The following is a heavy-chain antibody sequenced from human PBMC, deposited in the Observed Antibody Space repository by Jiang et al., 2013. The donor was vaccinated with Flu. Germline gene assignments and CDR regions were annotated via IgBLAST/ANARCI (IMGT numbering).Heavy chain of an antibody. CDR3: ARVHDWSGYYLNWFDP. Sequence: PGLVKPSETLSLTCSVSGASITTSYWSWIRQPPGKGLEWIGYIHNSGSTDYNPSLKSRVTISVDPSKNQFSLKLTSVTAADTAVYYCARVHDWSGYYLNWFDPWGQGTLVTVSS. D-gene: IGHD3-3*01. CDR1: GASITTSY. J-gene: IGHJ5*02. CDR2: IHNSGST. V-gene: IGHV4-59*01.